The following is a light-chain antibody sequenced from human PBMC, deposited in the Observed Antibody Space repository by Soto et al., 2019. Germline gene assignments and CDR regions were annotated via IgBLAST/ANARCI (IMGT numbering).Light chain of an antibody. CDR1: QSVLYRSNNKNF. CDR3: HQYYSTPWT. CDR2: WAS. Sequence: DIVMTQSPDSLAVSLGERATINCKSSQSVLYRSNNKNFLSWYQQKPGQPPKLLIYWASTRESGVPDRFSGSGSGTDFSLTISSLQAEDVAAYYCHQYYSTPWTFGQGTKVDIK. V-gene: IGKV4-1*01. J-gene: IGKJ1*01.